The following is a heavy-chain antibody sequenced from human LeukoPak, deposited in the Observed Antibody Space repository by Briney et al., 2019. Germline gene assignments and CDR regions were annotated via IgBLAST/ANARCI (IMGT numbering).Heavy chain of an antibody. V-gene: IGHV1-18*01. Sequence: GASVKVSCRTSGYDFSTYGITWVRQAPGQGLEYMGWIRPSKGNRNYAQKVQDRVTLTTDTSTSTVYMELRSLRSDDTAVYYCARAFSASKSCDYWGQGTLVTVSS. CDR2: IRPSKGNR. J-gene: IGHJ4*02. D-gene: IGHD6-19*01. CDR3: ARAFSASKSCDY. CDR1: GYDFSTYG.